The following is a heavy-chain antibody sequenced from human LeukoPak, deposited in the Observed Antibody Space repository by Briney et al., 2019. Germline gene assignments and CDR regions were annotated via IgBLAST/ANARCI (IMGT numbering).Heavy chain of an antibody. CDR2: ISWNSGSI. CDR1: GFTFDDYA. J-gene: IGHJ3*02. D-gene: IGHD6-6*01. CDR3: AKAAFWSIAARAFDI. Sequence: GRSLRLSCAASGFTFDDYAMHWVRQAPGKGLEGVSGISWNSGSIGYADSVKGRFTISRDNAKNSLYLQMNSLRAEDTALYYCAKAAFWSIAARAFDIWGQGTMVTVSS. V-gene: IGHV3-9*01.